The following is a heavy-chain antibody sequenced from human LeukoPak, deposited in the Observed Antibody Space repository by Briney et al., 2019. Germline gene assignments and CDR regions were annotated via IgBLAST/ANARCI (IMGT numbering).Heavy chain of an antibody. Sequence: GGSLRLSCAASGFTFSSYWMHWVRQAPGKGLVWVSRINSDGSSTSYADSVKGRFTISRDNAKNTLYLQMNSLRAEDTAVYYCTSDYFDSSGYRYYFNYWGQGTQVTVSS. V-gene: IGHV3-74*01. D-gene: IGHD3-22*01. J-gene: IGHJ4*02. CDR2: INSDGSST. CDR1: GFTFSSYW. CDR3: TSDYFDSSGYRYYFNY.